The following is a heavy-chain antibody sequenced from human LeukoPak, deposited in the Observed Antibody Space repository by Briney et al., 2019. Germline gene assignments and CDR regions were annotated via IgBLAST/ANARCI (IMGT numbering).Heavy chain of an antibody. CDR1: GYTFTSYG. D-gene: IGHD2-2*01. CDR3: AREPYCSSTSCPPADY. Sequence: ASVKVSCKASGYTFTSYGISWVRQAPGQGLEWMGWINAYNGNTNYAQKLQGRVTMTTDTSTSTAYMELRSLRSDDTAVYYCAREPYCSSTSCPPADYWGQGTLVTVSS. V-gene: IGHV1-18*04. CDR2: INAYNGNT. J-gene: IGHJ4*02.